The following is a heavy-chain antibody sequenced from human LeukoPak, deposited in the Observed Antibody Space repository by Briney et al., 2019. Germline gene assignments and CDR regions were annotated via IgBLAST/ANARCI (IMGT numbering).Heavy chain of an antibody. V-gene: IGHV4-34*01. CDR3: ARYCSSTSCFQSGGHYYGMDV. D-gene: IGHD2-2*01. CDR1: GGSFSGYY. Sequence: PSETLSLTCAVYGGSFSGYYWSWIRQPPGKGLEWIGEINHSGSTNYNPSLKSRVTISVDRSKNQFSLKLSSVTAADTAVYYCARYCSSTSCFQSGGHYYGMDVWGKGTTVTVSS. CDR2: INHSGST. J-gene: IGHJ6*04.